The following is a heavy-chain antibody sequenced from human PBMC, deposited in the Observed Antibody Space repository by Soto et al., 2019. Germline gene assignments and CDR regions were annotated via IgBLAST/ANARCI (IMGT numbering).Heavy chain of an antibody. D-gene: IGHD2-15*01. CDR2: ISANGDST. CDR1: GFTFSSYA. V-gene: IGHV3-23*01. J-gene: IGHJ4*02. Sequence: GGSLRLSCAASGFTFSSYAMNWLRQAPGKGLEWVSTISANGDSTYYADSVEGRLTISRDNSKDTLYLQMNSLRAEDTVLYYCAARGSGDSCRGCYFDYWGQGSLVTVSS. CDR3: AARGSGDSCRGCYFDY.